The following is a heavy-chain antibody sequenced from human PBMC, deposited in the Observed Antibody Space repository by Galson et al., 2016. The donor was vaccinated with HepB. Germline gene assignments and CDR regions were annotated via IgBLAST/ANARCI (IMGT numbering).Heavy chain of an antibody. J-gene: IGHJ4*02. D-gene: IGHD3-16*02. CDR2: LSHDGVTK. CDR3: ARAGLYDYVWRNFRHRITGFDS. CDR1: EFTFNNCP. V-gene: IGHV3-30-3*01. Sequence: SLRLSCAASEFTFNNCPLHWVRQAPGKGLEWVAVLSHDGVTKFYADSVRARFTISRDKSKTTVYLQMDGLSAEDTAVYYCARAGLYDYVWRNFRHRITGFDSWGQGTLVTVSS.